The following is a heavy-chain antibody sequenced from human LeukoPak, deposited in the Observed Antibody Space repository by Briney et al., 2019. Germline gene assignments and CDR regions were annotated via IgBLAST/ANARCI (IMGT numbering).Heavy chain of an antibody. Sequence: GGSLRLSCTASGFTFSRYWMSWVRQAPGKGLEWVANRNEDGNRKYYVDSVKGRFTISRDNAKNSLYLQMNSLRAEDTAVYYCARGDKAVGADYYYYMDVWGKGTTVTISS. CDR3: ARGDKAVGADYYYYMDV. D-gene: IGHD2-15*01. V-gene: IGHV3-7*01. CDR1: GFTFSRYW. CDR2: RNEDGNRK. J-gene: IGHJ6*03.